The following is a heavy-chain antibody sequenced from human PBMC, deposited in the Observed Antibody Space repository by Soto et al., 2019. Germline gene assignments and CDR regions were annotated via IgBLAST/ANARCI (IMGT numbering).Heavy chain of an antibody. D-gene: IGHD2-15*01. CDR1: GFTFSSYS. Sequence: GGSLRLSCAASGFTFSSYSMNWVRQAPGKWLDWFSYISSSITTKYYAVSVRGRFTISRDNAKNSLYLQMNSLRAEDTSVYYCARDGCSGSNCLNWFDPWGQGTLVTVSS. CDR3: ARDGCSGSNCLNWFDP. CDR2: ISSSITTK. V-gene: IGHV3-48*01. J-gene: IGHJ5*02.